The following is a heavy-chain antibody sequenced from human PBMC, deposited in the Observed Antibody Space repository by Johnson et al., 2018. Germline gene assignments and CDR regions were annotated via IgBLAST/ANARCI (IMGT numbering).Heavy chain of an antibody. V-gene: IGHV1-69*01. CDR1: GGTFSSYA. Sequence: QVQLGEAGAEVKKPGSSVEVSCQASGGTFSSYAISWVRQAPGQGLEWMGGIIPIVGTAHYAQKFQGRVTIPADETTRTAYMELSSLRSEDTGGYYCAAVSGLKPRFDAFDIWGQGTMVTVSS. CDR3: AAVSGLKPRFDAFDI. D-gene: IGHD3-10*01. CDR2: IIPIVGTA. J-gene: IGHJ3*02.